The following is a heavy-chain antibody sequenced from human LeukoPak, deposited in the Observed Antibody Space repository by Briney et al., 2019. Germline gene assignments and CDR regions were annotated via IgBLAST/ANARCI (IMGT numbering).Heavy chain of an antibody. D-gene: IGHD5-24*01. CDR1: GFRFSDYS. V-gene: IGHV3-48*01. Sequence: PGGSLRLSCAASGFRFSDYSMNWVRQAPGEGLEWISYIGISSGNTNYADSVKGRFTISGDKAKNSLYLQMNSLRVEDTAVYYCARDYKYAFDKWGQGTLVTVSS. J-gene: IGHJ4*02. CDR3: ARDYKYAFDK. CDR2: IGISSGNT.